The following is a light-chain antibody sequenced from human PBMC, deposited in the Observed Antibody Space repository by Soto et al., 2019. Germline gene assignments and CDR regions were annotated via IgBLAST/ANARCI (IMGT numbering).Light chain of an antibody. CDR2: DAS. V-gene: IGKV1-5*01. J-gene: IGKJ1*01. CDR3: QQYNSYSRT. CDR1: QSISSW. Sequence: DIQMTQSPSTLSASVGDRVTITCRASQSISSWLAWYQQKPGKAPKLLIYDASSLESGVPSRFSGSGSGTEFTPTISSLQPDDFATYYCQQYNSYSRTLGQGTKVDIK.